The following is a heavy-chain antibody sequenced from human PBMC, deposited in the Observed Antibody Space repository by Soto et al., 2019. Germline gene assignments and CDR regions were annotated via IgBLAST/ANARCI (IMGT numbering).Heavy chain of an antibody. J-gene: IGHJ5*02. CDR2: IYYSGST. V-gene: IGHV4-30-4*01. CDR3: AGFDSSGYLTFDP. Sequence: SETLSLTCTVSGGSISSGDYYWSWIRQPPGKGLEWIGYIYYSGSTYYNPSLKSRVTISVDTSKNQFSLKLSSVTAADTAVYYCAGFDSSGYLTFDPWGQGTLVTVSS. CDR1: GGSISSGDYY. D-gene: IGHD3-22*01.